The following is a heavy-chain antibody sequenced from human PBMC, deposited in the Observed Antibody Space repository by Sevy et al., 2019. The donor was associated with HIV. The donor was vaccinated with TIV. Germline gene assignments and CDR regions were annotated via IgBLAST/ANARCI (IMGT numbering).Heavy chain of an antibody. V-gene: IGHV1-18*01. CDR3: ARLGYCSGGSCYWGAYYFDY. CDR1: GYTFTSYG. J-gene: IGHJ4*02. CDR2: IIAYNGNT. D-gene: IGHD2-15*01. Sequence: ASVKVSFKASGYTFTSYGISWVRQAPGQGLEWMGWIIAYNGNTNYAQKLQGRVTMTTDTSTSTAYTELRSLRSDDTAVYYCARLGYCSGGSCYWGAYYFDYWGQGTLVTVSS.